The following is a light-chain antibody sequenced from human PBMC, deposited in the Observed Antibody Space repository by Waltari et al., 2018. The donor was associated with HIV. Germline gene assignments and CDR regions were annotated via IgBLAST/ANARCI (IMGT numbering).Light chain of an antibody. V-gene: IGLV2-23*01. J-gene: IGLJ2*01. CDR1: RSDVGRHNL. CDR3: CSYAGSNTVV. CDR2: EGS. Sequence: QSALTQPASVSGSPGQSITISCSGTRSDVGRHNLVYWYQQQPGKAPKIMIFEGSKRPSGVSDRFSGSQSGNTASLTISGLQAEDEADYYCCSYAGSNTVVFGEGTKLTVL.